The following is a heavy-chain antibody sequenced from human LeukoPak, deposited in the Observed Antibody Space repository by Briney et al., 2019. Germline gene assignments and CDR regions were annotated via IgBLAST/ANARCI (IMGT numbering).Heavy chain of an antibody. J-gene: IGHJ6*03. CDR2: INPSGGST. V-gene: IGHV1-46*03. CDR3: ARVHLTIFVPGDYYYMDV. D-gene: IGHD3-3*01. CDR1: GYTFTSYY. Sequence: RASVKVSCKASGYTFTSYYMHWVRQAPGQGLEWMVIINPSGGSTSYAQKFQGRVTMTTDTSTSTVYMELSSLRSEDTAVYYCARVHLTIFVPGDYYYMDVWGKGTTVTVSS.